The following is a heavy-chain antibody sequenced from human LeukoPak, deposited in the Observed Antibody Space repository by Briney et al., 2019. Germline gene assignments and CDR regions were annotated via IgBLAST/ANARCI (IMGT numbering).Heavy chain of an antibody. V-gene: IGHV4-30-4*01. J-gene: IGHJ4*02. D-gene: IGHD1-26*01. Sequence: SQTLSLTCTVSGGSISSGDYYWSWIRQPPGKGLEWIGYIYYSGSTYYNPPLKSRITISVDTSKHQFSLKLTSVTAADAAVYYCASSVGSTDYWGQGTLVTVSS. CDR1: GGSISSGDYY. CDR2: IYYSGST. CDR3: ASSVGSTDY.